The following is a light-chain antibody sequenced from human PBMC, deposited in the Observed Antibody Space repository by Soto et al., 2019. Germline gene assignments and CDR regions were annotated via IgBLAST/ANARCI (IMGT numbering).Light chain of an antibody. J-gene: IGLJ2*01. V-gene: IGLV2-14*01. CDR3: SSYTSTSPVI. CDR1: SNDIGAYNY. CDR2: GVT. Sequence: QSALTQPASVSGSPGQSITIPCTGASNDIGAYNYVSWYQQHPGKAPKLMIYGVTSRASGVSKRFSGSKSGNAAFLTISGLQAEDEADYYCSSYTSTSPVIFGGGTKLTVL.